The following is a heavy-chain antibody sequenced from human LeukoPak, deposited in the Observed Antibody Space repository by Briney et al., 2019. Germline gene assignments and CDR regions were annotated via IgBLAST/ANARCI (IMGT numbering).Heavy chain of an antibody. V-gene: IGHV1-2*02. CDR1: GYTFTGYY. D-gene: IGHD1-26*01. CDR3: ARMALRVGATFDY. J-gene: IGHJ4*02. Sequence: ASVKVSCKASGYTFTGYYMHWVRQAPGQGLEWMGWINPNSGGTNYAQKFQGRVTMTRDTSNSTAYMELRRLRSDDTAVYYCARMALRVGATFDYWGQGTLVTVSS. CDR2: INPNSGGT.